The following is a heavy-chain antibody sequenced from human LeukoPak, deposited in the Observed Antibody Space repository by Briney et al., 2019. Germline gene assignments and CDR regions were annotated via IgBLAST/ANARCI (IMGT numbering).Heavy chain of an antibody. D-gene: IGHD7-27*01. J-gene: IGHJ4*02. CDR3: ARLTGYYFDY. CDR2: IYHSGST. CDR1: GYSISSGYY. V-gene: IGHV4-38-2*02. Sequence: SETLSLTCTVSGYSISSGYYWGWIRQPPGQGLEWIGSIYHSGSTNYNPSLKSRVTISVDTSKNQFSLKLSSVTAADTAVYYCARLTGYYFDYWGQGTLVTVSS.